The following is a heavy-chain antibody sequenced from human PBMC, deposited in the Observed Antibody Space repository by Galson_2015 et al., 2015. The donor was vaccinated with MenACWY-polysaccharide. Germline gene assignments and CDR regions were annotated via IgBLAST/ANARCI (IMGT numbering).Heavy chain of an antibody. Sequence: SLRLSCAGSGFSFSSYGMSWVRQAPGKGLEWVSSISASHDSKYYADPVKGRFTISRDNSKKTLFLQMNSLRAEDTAVYYCARLTTVAPVDYWGQGTLVTVSS. D-gene: IGHD4-23*01. CDR1: GFSFSSYG. V-gene: IGHV3-23*01. CDR3: ARLTTVAPVDY. J-gene: IGHJ4*02. CDR2: ISASHDSK.